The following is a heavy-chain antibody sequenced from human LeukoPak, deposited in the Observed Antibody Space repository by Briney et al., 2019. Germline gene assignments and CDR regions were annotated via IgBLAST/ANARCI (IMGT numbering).Heavy chain of an antibody. CDR1: GFSFTTYG. J-gene: IGHJ4*02. CDR2: ISYDGRNQ. CDR3: VSFYETY. Sequence: PGGSLRLSCAASGFSFTTYGMHWVRQAPLKGLEWLAAISYDGRNQNYADSVKGRFTIFRDNSQNTLYLQMNSLRAEDTAVYYCVSFYETYWGRGTLVTVSS. V-gene: IGHV3-30*03. D-gene: IGHD2/OR15-2a*01.